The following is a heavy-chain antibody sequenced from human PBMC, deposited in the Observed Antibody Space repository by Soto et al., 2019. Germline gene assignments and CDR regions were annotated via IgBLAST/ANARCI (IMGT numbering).Heavy chain of an antibody. CDR2: MSGSGGST. CDR1: GFTFSTYA. V-gene: IGHV3-23*01. CDR3: AKSYSSNWYDYFDY. Sequence: PGGSLRLSCAVYGFTFSTYAMSWVRQAPGKGLEWVSAMSGSGGSTYYADSVKGRFTISRDNSKNTLYLQMNSLRAEDTALYYCAKSYSSNWYDYFDYWGRGTLVTV. J-gene: IGHJ4*02. D-gene: IGHD6-13*01.